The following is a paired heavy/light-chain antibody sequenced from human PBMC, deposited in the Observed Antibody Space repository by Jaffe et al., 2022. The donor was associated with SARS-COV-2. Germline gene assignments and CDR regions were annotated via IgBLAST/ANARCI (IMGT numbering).Heavy chain of an antibody. CDR1: GFNFSTYA. CDR3: AKDSDGGSFYVY. Sequence: EVQLVESGGGLVQPGGSLRLSCAASGFNFSTYAMSWVRQAPGKGLEWVSAISGRGESTYYADSVRGRLTISRDNSKNTVSLQMNSLTVEDTAVYYCAKDSDGGSFYVYWGRGTLVTVSS. V-gene: IGHV3-23*04. D-gene: IGHD3-10*01. CDR2: ISGRGEST. J-gene: IGHJ4*01.
Light chain of an antibody. Sequence: EIVLTQSPGTLSLSPGESATLSCRASQGIDRIFLAWYQQKPGQAPRLLIYGTSSRATGIPDRFSGSGSGTDFTLTISRLEPEDFAVYYCHQYGSSPETFGQGTKVEIK. J-gene: IGKJ1*01. CDR1: QGIDRIF. CDR3: HQYGSSPET. V-gene: IGKV3-20*01. CDR2: GTS.